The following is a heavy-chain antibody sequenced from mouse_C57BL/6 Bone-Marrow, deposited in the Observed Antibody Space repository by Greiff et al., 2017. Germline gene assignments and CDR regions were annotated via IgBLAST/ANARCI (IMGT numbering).Heavy chain of an antibody. V-gene: IGHV1-39*01. J-gene: IGHJ3*01. CDR1: GYSFTTYT. D-gene: IGHD1-1*02. Sequence: VQLQQSGPKLLKPGASVKISCKASGYSFTTYTMNWVKQSNGTLLAWLGWINPNNGTTRYNKKFKGKATLTVDQPSSTAYMQLNSLTSEDSAVYYCARHSRWDYWGQGTTVTVSA. CDR3: ARHSRWDY. CDR2: INPNNGTT.